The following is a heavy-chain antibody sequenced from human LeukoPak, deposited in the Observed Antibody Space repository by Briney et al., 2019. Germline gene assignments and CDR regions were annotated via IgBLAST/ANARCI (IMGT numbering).Heavy chain of an antibody. CDR1: GLTFSHAW. J-gene: IGHJ4*02. V-gene: IGHV3-15*01. D-gene: IGHD5-18*01. CDR2: IKRRADGETI. CDR3: TNLRITAFDY. Sequence: GGSLRLPCEAAGLTFSHAWLSWARQAPGKGLEWVGRIKRRADGETIDYAVLVTGRFIISRDDSRNTLYLPMNSLKIEDTAMYYCTNLRITAFDYWGQGTRVSVSS.